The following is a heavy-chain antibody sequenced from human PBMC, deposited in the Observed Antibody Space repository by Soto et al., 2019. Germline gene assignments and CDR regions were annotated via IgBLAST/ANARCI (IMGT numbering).Heavy chain of an antibody. Sequence: GGSLRLSCAASGFTFSYYYMIWIRQAPGKGLEWVSYISSSSSYTNYADSVKGRFTISRDNAKNSLYLQMNSLRAEDTAVYYCAREVADSSGNNLSNWFDPWGQGTLVTVSS. CDR2: ISSSSSYT. V-gene: IGHV3-11*06. CDR1: GFTFSYYY. CDR3: AREVADSSGNNLSNWFDP. J-gene: IGHJ5*02. D-gene: IGHD3-22*01.